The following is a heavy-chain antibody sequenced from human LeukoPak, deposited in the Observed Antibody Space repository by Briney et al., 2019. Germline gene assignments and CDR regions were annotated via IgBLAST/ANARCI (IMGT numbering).Heavy chain of an antibody. CDR3: AGRGQRYFRD. CDR2: VYDSGTT. V-gene: IGHV4-59*08. J-gene: IGHJ1*01. CDR1: GDSFSSDY. Sequence: PSETLSLTCTVSGDSFSSDYWSWIRQPPGKRLEWIGYVYDSGTTAYNPSLKSRLTISLDTSKNQFSLNLTSVTAADTAVYYCAGRGQRYFRDWGQGILVTVSS.